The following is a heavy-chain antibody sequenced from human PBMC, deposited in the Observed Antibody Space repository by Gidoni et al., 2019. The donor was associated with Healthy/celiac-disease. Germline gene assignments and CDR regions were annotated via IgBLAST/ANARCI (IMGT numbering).Heavy chain of an antibody. Sequence: QVQLVQSGAEVKKPGASVKVSCKVSGYTLTELSMHWVRQAPGNGLEWMEGFDPEDGETIYAQKFQGRVPMTEDTSTDTAYMELSSLRSEDTAVYYCATADPRLRYFDWLLSHYYGMDVWGQGTTVTVSS. CDR3: ATADPRLRYFDWLLSHYYGMDV. D-gene: IGHD3-9*01. J-gene: IGHJ6*02. CDR2: FDPEDGET. CDR1: GYTLTELS. V-gene: IGHV1-24*01.